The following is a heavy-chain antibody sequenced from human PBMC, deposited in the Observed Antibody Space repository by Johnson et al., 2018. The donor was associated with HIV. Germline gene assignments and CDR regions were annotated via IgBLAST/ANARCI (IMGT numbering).Heavy chain of an antibody. V-gene: IGHV3-30*04. D-gene: IGHD5-18*01. CDR2: ISYDGSNQ. J-gene: IGHJ3*02. CDR1: GFTFSNYA. Sequence: QEQLVESGGGVVQPGRSLRLSCTASGFTFSNYAIHWVRQAPGKGLEWVTVISYDGSNQYYADSVKGRFTISRDNSKNTLYLQMNSLRAEDTAVYYCARVRGYSYGAHAFDIWGQGTMVTVSS. CDR3: ARVRGYSYGAHAFDI.